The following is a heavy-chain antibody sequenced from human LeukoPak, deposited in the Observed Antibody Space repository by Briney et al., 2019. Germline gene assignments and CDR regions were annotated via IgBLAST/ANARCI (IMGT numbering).Heavy chain of an antibody. CDR2: IWFDKNQ. D-gene: IGHD2-8*01. J-gene: IGHJ6*02. CDR1: GFSFSSYW. V-gene: IGHV3-33*08. Sequence: GGSLRLSCAASGFSFSSYWMHWVRQAPGKGLEWVADIWFDKNQHFADSVKGRFAISGDNSKNTVYLRINSLRAEDTAVYYCARDRHCVNGVCHSPPGMDVWGQGTTVTVSS. CDR3: ARDRHCVNGVCHSPPGMDV.